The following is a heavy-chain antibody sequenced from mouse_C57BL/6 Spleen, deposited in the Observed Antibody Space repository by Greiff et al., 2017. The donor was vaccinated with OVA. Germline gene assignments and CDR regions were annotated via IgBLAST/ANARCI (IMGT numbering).Heavy chain of an antibody. Sequence: EVQLVESGGGLVKPGGSLKLSCAASGFTFSSYTMSWVRQTPEKRLEWVATISGGGGNTYYPASVKGRFTISRDNAKNTLYLQMSSLRSEDTALYYCARHEGWEYFDVWGTGTTVTVSS. CDR2: ISGGGGNT. J-gene: IGHJ1*03. CDR1: GFTFSSYT. V-gene: IGHV5-9*01. D-gene: IGHD1-1*02. CDR3: ARHEGWEYFDV.